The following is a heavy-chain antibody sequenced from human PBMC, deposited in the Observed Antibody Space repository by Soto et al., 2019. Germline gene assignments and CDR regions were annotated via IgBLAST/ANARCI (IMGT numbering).Heavy chain of an antibody. V-gene: IGHV1-18*04. Sequence: QVQLVQSGAEVKKPGASVKVSCKASGYTFTSYGISWVRQAPGQGLEWMGWISAYNGNTNYAQKLQGRVTMTTDTSTRTAYMELRSLRSDDTAVYYCAGETNFTAFDFSSRASYSYYGMDGWGQGNTVTVSS. CDR1: GYTFTSYG. CDR2: ISAYNGNT. D-gene: IGHD3-3*01. J-gene: IGHJ6*01. CDR3: AGETNFTAFDFSSRASYSYYGMDG.